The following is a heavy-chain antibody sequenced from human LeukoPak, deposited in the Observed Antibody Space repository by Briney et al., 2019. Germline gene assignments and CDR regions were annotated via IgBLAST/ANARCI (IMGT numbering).Heavy chain of an antibody. D-gene: IGHD2-21*01. Sequence: PGGSLRLSCAASGLTFSIYWMSWVRQAPGKGLEWVASIKEDGGEIHYVDSVKGRFTISRDNAKNSLYLQMNSLRAEDTAVYYCETYSAFDIWGHGTMVTVSS. CDR2: IKEDGGEI. CDR1: GLTFSIYW. CDR3: ETYSAFDI. J-gene: IGHJ3*02. V-gene: IGHV3-7*02.